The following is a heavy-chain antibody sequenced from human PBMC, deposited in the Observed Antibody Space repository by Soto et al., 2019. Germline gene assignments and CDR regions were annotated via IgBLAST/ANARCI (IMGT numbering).Heavy chain of an antibody. V-gene: IGHV4-39*01. CDR3: ASLVVVSPVANV. Sequence: QLQLQESGPGPVTPSGTLSLTCTVSGGSINTNNYYWGWVRQPPGKGLEWIGSVFYDGTTYYSPSLKSRVTISLATSRTQFSLKLNSVTAADTAVYYCASLVVVSPVANVWGQGTLVTVSS. J-gene: IGHJ4*02. D-gene: IGHD2-2*01. CDR2: VFYDGTT. CDR1: GGSINTNNYY.